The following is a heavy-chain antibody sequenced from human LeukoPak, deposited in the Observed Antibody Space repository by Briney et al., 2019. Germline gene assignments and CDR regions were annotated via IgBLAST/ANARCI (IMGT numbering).Heavy chain of an antibody. J-gene: IGHJ4*02. D-gene: IGHD3-22*01. CDR3: ARRSKPYYYDSSGYFALDY. CDR1: GYSFTTYW. CDR2: IYPGDSDT. V-gene: IGHV5-51*01. Sequence: GESLKISCKGSGYSFTTYWIGWVRQMPGKGLEWMGIIYPGDSDTTYSPSFEGQVTISADKSISTAYLQWSSLKASDTAMYYCARRSKPYYYDSSGYFALDYWGQGTLVTVSS.